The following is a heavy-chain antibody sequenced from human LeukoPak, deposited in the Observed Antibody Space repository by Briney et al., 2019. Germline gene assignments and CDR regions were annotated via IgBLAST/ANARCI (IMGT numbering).Heavy chain of an antibody. V-gene: IGHV3-21*01. D-gene: IGHD1/OR15-1a*01. Sequence: AGGSLRLSCAASGFTFSSYSMNWVRQAPGKGLEWVSSISSSSSYIYYADSVKGRSTISRDNAKNSLYLQMNSLRAEDTAVYYCARDREGGTDYWGQGTLVTVSS. CDR1: GFTFSSYS. CDR3: ARDREGGTDY. CDR2: ISSSSSYI. J-gene: IGHJ4*02.